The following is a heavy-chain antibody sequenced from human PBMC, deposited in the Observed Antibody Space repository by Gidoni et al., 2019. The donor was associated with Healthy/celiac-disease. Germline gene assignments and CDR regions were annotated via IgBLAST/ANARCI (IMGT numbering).Heavy chain of an antibody. CDR3: ARDRSNYDPPFYYYYGMDV. Sequence: EVQLVESGGGLVQPGGSLRLSCAASAFTVSSNYTSWVRQAPGKGLEWVSVIYSGGSTYYADSVKGRFTISRDNSKNTLYLQMNSLRAEDTAVYYCARDRSNYDPPFYYYYGMDVWGQGTTVTVSS. V-gene: IGHV3-66*01. CDR1: AFTVSSNY. CDR2: IYSGGST. D-gene: IGHD4-4*01. J-gene: IGHJ6*02.